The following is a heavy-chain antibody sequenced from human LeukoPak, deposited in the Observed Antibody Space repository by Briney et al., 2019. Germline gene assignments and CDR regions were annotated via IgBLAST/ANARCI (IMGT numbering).Heavy chain of an antibody. J-gene: IGHJ3*02. CDR1: GHTYSSYG. Sequence: GGSLRLSCAASGHTYSSYGMHWVRQAPGKGLEGVAFIRYDGSNKYYADSVKGRFTISRDNAKNSLYLQMNSLRAEDTAVYYCARDPPGYSSGWYPDAFDIWGQGTMVTVSS. CDR2: IRYDGSNK. CDR3: ARDPPGYSSGWYPDAFDI. D-gene: IGHD6-19*01. V-gene: IGHV3-30*02.